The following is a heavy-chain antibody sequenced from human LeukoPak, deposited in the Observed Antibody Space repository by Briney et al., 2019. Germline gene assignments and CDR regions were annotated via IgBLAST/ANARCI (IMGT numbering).Heavy chain of an antibody. Sequence: SETLSLTCTVSGVSVNSGSYYWSWIRQPPGKGLEWIGYIYDSGSTNHNPSLKSRVTMSEDTSKNQFSLKLSSVTAADTAVYYCARDLGNWFDPWGQGTLVTVSS. J-gene: IGHJ5*02. CDR1: GVSVNSGSYY. V-gene: IGHV4-61*01. CDR2: IYDSGST. CDR3: ARDLGNWFDP.